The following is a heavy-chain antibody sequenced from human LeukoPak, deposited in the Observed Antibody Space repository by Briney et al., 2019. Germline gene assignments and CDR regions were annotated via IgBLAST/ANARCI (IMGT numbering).Heavy chain of an antibody. CDR1: GFTFSSYE. J-gene: IGHJ4*02. CDR2: ISSSGSTI. V-gene: IGHV3-48*03. D-gene: IGHD5-12*01. CDR3: ARGYSGYVRNNFDY. Sequence: PGGSLRLSCAASGFTFSSYEMNWVRQAPGKGLEWVSYISSSGSTIYYADSVKGRFTISRDNAKNSLYLQMNSLRAEDTALYYCARGYSGYVRNNFDYWGQGTLVTVSS.